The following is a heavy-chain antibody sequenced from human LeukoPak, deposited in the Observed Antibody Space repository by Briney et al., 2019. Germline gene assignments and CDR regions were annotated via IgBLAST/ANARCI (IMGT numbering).Heavy chain of an antibody. CDR2: INDSGST. V-gene: IGHV4-34*01. CDR1: GGSFSGYY. CDR3: ATAHSTSGAFDN. J-gene: IGHJ4*02. Sequence: PSETPSLSCALSGGSFSGYYWSWIRQPPGKGLEWIGEINDSGSTNYNPSLKSRVTIPVDTSKNQYSLKLSSVTAADTAVYYCATAHSTSGAFDNWGQGTLVTVSS. D-gene: IGHD3-10*01.